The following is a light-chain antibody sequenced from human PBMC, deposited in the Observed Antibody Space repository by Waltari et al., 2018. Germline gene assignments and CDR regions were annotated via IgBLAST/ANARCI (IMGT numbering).Light chain of an antibody. CDR2: PAS. CDR1: SSSIGSNP. CDR3: AAWVDSLYGCF. V-gene: IGLV1-44*01. J-gene: IGLJ1*01. Sequence: QSVLTQPPSASGTPGQTVSISCSGSSSSIGSNPVSWYQVLPGAAPRLLIHPASQRPSGVPDRFSASRSGTSSSLAISGLQFEDAAEYYCAAWVDSLYGCFFGTGTRVTVL.